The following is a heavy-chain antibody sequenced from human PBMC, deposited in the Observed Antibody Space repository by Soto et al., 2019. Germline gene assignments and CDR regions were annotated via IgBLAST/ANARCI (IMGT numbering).Heavy chain of an antibody. CDR3: ARGQLPAATTYFDF. CDR2: IWFDGSNK. J-gene: IGHJ4*02. Sequence: QVHLVESGGGVVQPGGSLRLSCAASGFTFSSYATHWVRQAPGKGLEWVAIIWFDGSNKYYADSVKGRFSISRDNSKNTLFLQMDSLRAEDTAVYYCARGQLPAATTYFDFWGQGTLVIVSS. CDR1: GFTFSSYA. V-gene: IGHV3-33*01. D-gene: IGHD2-15*01.